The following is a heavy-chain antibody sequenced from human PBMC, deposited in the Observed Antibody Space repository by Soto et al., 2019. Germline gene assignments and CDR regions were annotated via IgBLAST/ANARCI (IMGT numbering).Heavy chain of an antibody. Sequence: SETLSLTCTVSGGSISSGDYYWSWIRQPPGKGLEWIGYVHYSGSTYYNPSLKSRVTISVDTSKNQFSLKLSSVTAADTAVYYCTRIGCSDITCPFDYWGQGTLVTVSS. CDR1: GGSISSGDYY. D-gene: IGHD5-12*01. CDR3: TRIGCSDITCPFDY. CDR2: VHYSGST. V-gene: IGHV4-30-4*01. J-gene: IGHJ4*02.